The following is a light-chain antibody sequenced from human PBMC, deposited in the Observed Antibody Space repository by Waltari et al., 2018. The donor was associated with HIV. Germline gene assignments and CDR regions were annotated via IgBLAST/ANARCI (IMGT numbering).Light chain of an antibody. Sequence: QSVLTQQPPASGTPGQRVTTPCSGASSTTGTTLEQCYQHFPGTAPKLLIYRSNQVSSGVPDRFSASKSGTSASLTISGLQSEDEAHYFCATWDDTGDGPMVFGRGTKLTVV. CDR3: ATWDDTGDGPMV. CDR2: RSN. CDR1: SSTTGTTL. V-gene: IGLV1-44*01. J-gene: IGLJ2*01.